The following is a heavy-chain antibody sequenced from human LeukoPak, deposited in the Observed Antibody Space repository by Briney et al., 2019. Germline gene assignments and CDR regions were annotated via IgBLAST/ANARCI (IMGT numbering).Heavy chain of an antibody. J-gene: IGHJ4*02. D-gene: IGHD3-3*01. CDR3: ARARYYDFWSGYEYYVYYFDY. Sequence: SETLSLTCTVSGGSISSYYWSWIRQPPGKGLEWIGYIYTSGSTNYNPSLKSRVTISVDTSKNQFSLKLSSVTAADTAVYYCARARYYDFWSGYEYYVYYFDYWGQGTLVTVSS. V-gene: IGHV4-4*09. CDR2: IYTSGST. CDR1: GGSISSYY.